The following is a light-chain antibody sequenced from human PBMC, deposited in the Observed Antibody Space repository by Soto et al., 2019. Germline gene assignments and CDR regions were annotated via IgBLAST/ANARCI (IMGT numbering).Light chain of an antibody. CDR3: QQYSSYTYT. CDR1: QSISSW. J-gene: IGKJ2*01. V-gene: IGKV1-5*01. CDR2: DAS. Sequence: DIQMTQSPSTLSASVGERVTITCRASQSISSWLAWYQQKPGKAPKLLVFDASSLESGVPSRFSGGGSGTEFTLTISALQPDDFATYYCQQYSSYTYTFGQGTKLEIK.